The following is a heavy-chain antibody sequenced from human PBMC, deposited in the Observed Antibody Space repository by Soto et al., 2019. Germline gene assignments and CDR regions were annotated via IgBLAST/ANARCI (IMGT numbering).Heavy chain of an antibody. Sequence: SGPTLVKPTQTLTLTCTFSGFSLSTSGVGVGWIRQPPGKALEWLALIYWDDDKRYSPSLKSRLTITKDTSKNQVVLTMTNMDPVDTATYYCAHTRGVTGCSGGSCQRNWFDPWGQGTLVTVSS. CDR1: GFSLSTSGVG. V-gene: IGHV2-5*02. CDR2: IYWDDDK. CDR3: AHTRGVTGCSGGSCQRNWFDP. J-gene: IGHJ5*02. D-gene: IGHD2-15*01.